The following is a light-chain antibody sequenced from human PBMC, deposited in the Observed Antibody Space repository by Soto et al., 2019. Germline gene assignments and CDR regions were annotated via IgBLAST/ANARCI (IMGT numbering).Light chain of an antibody. CDR3: QQYCRSPPLT. V-gene: IGKV3-20*01. J-gene: IGKJ4*01. Sequence: EVVLTQSPGTLSLSPGERATLSCRASQSVSRDYLAWYQQKPGQAPRLLIYGAFSRATGIPDRFSGSGSGTDFTLTITRLEPEDFAVYYGQQYCRSPPLTFGGGTKVEMK. CDR1: QSVSRDY. CDR2: GAF.